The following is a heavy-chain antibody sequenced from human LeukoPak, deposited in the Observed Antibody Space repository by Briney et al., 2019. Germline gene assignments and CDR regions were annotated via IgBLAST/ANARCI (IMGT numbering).Heavy chain of an antibody. CDR3: ARDVYYGSGSYYAEYYMDV. J-gene: IGHJ6*03. Sequence: GGSLRLSCAASGFTFSDYYMSWIRQAPGKGLEWVSYIGGSGAVIYYADSVKGRFTISRDNAKNSLFLQMNSLRAEDTAVYYCARDVYYGSGSYYAEYYMDVWGKGTTVTISS. CDR2: IGGSGAVI. V-gene: IGHV3-11*04. D-gene: IGHD3-10*01. CDR1: GFTFSDYY.